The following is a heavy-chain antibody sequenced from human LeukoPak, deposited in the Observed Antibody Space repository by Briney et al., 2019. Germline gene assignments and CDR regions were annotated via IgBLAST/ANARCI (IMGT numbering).Heavy chain of an antibody. Sequence: PSQTLSLTCTVSGGSISSGSYYWSWIRQPAGKGLEWIGRIYTSGSTNYNPSLKSRVTISVDTSKNQFSLKLSSVTAADTAVYYCARVRLTGDQYYYYYYYVDVWGKGTTVTVSS. V-gene: IGHV4-61*02. J-gene: IGHJ6*03. CDR2: IYTSGST. D-gene: IGHD7-27*01. CDR3: ARVRLTGDQYYYYYYYVDV. CDR1: GGSISSGSYY.